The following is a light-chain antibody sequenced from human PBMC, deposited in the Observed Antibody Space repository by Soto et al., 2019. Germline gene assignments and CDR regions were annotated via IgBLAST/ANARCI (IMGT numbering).Light chain of an antibody. Sequence: EIVMTQSPVTLSVSPGERATLSCRASQSVSSSIAWYQQKVGQAPRLLIYAASTRATGIPARFSGSESGTEFILTISRLEPEDFAVYYCQHFGRSPLTFGGWTKVEIK. V-gene: IGKV3-20*01. CDR2: AAS. J-gene: IGKJ4*01. CDR1: QSVSSS. CDR3: QHFGRSPLT.